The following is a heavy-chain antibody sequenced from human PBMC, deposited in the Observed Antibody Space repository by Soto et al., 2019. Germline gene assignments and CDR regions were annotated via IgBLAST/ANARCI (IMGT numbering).Heavy chain of an antibody. CDR2: INWDSKSI. CDR3: IRADTSGWHFDY. Sequence: EVQLVESGGGLVQPGGSLRLSCAASGFTFRSYPMNWVRQAPGKGLEWVSYINWDSKSIYYADSVRGRFTVSRDNAKTSLYLQMNSLRAEDTAVYYCIRADTSGWHFDYWGQGTLVTVSS. J-gene: IGHJ4*02. CDR1: GFTFRSYP. V-gene: IGHV3-48*01. D-gene: IGHD6-19*01.